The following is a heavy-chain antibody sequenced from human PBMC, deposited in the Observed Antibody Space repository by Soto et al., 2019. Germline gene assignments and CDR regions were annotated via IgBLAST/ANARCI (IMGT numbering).Heavy chain of an antibody. D-gene: IGHD2-2*01. CDR3: ARDLEMYCSSTSCYLLYTRNYYYYGMDV. CDR2: IWYDGSNK. J-gene: IGHJ6*02. CDR1: GFTFSSYG. V-gene: IGHV3-33*01. Sequence: GGSLRLSCAASGFTFSSYGMHWVRQAPGKGLEWVAVIWYDGSNKYYADSVKGRFTISRDNSKNTLYLQMNSLRAEDTAVYYCARDLEMYCSSTSCYLLYTRNYYYYGMDVWGQGTTVTVSS.